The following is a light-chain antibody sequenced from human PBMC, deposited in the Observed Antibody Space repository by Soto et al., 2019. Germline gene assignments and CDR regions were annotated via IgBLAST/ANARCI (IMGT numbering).Light chain of an antibody. V-gene: IGLV1-40*01. CDR1: SYNIGAGYD. J-gene: IGLJ3*02. CDR3: RSYDSSLSAL. Sequence: QSVLTQPPSVSGSPGQRVTISCTGSSYNIGAGYDVHWYQQLPGTAPKLLIYGNTNRPSGVPDRFSGSKSGTSASLAITGLQAEDEADYYCRSYDSSLSALFGGGTKVTVL. CDR2: GNT.